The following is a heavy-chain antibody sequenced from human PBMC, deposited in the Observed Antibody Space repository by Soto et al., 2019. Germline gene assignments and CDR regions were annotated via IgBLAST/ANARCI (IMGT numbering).Heavy chain of an antibody. J-gene: IGHJ6*02. Sequence: QVQLQESGPGLVKPSQNLSLTCTDSGGSFSSGGYYWSWIRQHPGKGLEWIGYIYYSGSTYYNPSLKSRVTISVDTSKNQFSLKLSSVTAADTAVYYCASSSTSLGMDVWGQGTTVTVSS. V-gene: IGHV4-31*03. D-gene: IGHD2-2*01. CDR3: ASSSTSLGMDV. CDR1: GGSFSSGGYY. CDR2: IYYSGST.